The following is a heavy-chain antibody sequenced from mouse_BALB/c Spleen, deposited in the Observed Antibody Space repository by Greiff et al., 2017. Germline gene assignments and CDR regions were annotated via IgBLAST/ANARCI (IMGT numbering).Heavy chain of an antibody. J-gene: IGHJ2*01. D-gene: IGHD3-3*01. CDR2: IYPGNVNT. CDR1: GYTFTSYY. Sequence: VQLQQSGPELVKPGASVRISCKASGYTFTSYYIHWVKQRPGQGLEWIGWIYPGNVNTKYNEKFKGKATLTADKSSSTAYMQLSSLTSEDSAVYYCARRDGYWGQGTTLTVSS. CDR3: ARRDGY. V-gene: IGHV1S56*01.